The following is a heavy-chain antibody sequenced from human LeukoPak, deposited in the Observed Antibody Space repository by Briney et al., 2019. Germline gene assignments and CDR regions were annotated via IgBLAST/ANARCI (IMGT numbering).Heavy chain of an antibody. CDR3: ARRYGSGSYYYYYGMDV. Sequence: GESLKISCKGSGYSFTNYWIGWVRQMPGKGLEWMGIIYPGDSDTTYSPSFQGQVTISADKSISTAYLQWGSLKASDTAMYYCARRYGSGSYYYYYGMDVWGQGTTVTVSS. CDR2: IYPGDSDT. V-gene: IGHV5-51*01. J-gene: IGHJ6*02. CDR1: GYSFTNYW. D-gene: IGHD3-10*01.